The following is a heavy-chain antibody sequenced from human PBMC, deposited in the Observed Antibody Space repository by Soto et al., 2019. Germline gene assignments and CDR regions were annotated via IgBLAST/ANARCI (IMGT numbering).Heavy chain of an antibody. Sequence: GGSLRLSCAASGFTFSSYAMSWVRQAPGKGLEWVSAISGSGGSTYYADSVKGRFTISRDNSKNTLYLQMNSLRAEDTAVYYCAKGGKWIKLWLLGYWGQGTLVTVSS. CDR1: GFTFSSYA. J-gene: IGHJ4*02. CDR2: ISGSGGST. CDR3: AKGGKWIKLWLLGY. D-gene: IGHD5-18*01. V-gene: IGHV3-23*01.